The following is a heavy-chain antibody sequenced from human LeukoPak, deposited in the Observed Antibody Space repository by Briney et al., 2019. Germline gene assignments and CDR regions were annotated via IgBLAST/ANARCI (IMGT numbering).Heavy chain of an antibody. D-gene: IGHD5-18*01. V-gene: IGHV1-69*05. CDR2: IIPIFGTA. Sequence: ASVKVSCKASGGTFSSYAISWVRQAPGQGLERMGGIIPIFGTANYAQKFQGRVTITTDESTSTAYMELSSLRSEDTAVYYCASKGRTVDTAMVGYYYYMDVWGKGTTVTVSS. CDR1: GGTFSSYA. J-gene: IGHJ6*03. CDR3: ASKGRTVDTAMVGYYYYMDV.